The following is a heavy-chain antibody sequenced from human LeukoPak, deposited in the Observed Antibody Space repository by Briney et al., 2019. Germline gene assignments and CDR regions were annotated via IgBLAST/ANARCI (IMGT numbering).Heavy chain of an antibody. D-gene: IGHD5-24*01. CDR2: IIGSGGST. CDR3: ARVERHRDGYKTFDY. Sequence: PGGSLRLSCAASGFTFSSYAMSWVRQAPGKWLKWVSAIIGSGGSTYYADSVKGRFTISRDNSKNTLYLQMNSLRAEDTAVYYCARVERHRDGYKTFDYWGQGTLVTVSS. J-gene: IGHJ4*02. CDR1: GFTFSSYA. V-gene: IGHV3-23*01.